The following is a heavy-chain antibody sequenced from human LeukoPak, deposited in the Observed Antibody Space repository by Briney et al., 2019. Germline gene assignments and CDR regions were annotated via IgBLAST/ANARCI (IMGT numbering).Heavy chain of an antibody. CDR1: GYTFTSYG. V-gene: IGHV1-18*01. CDR2: ISAYNGNT. CDR3: ARGGPFTYYYDSSGYTLTDFDY. D-gene: IGHD3-22*01. J-gene: IGHJ4*02. Sequence: ASVKVSCKSSGYTFTSYGIRWVRQAPGQGLEWMGWISAYNGNTNYAQKLQGRVTMTTDTSTSTAYMELRSLRSDDTAVYYCARGGPFTYYYDSSGYTLTDFDYWGQGTLVAVSS.